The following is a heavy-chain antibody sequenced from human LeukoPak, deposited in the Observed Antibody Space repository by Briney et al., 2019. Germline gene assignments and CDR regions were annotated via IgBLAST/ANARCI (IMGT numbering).Heavy chain of an antibody. D-gene: IGHD2-21*01. CDR1: GYSFTSYW. CDR2: IYPGDSDT. V-gene: IGHV5-51*01. J-gene: IGHJ4*02. CDR3: ARRSYNDLGDYLDY. Sequence: GESLKISCKASGYSFTSYWIGWVRQLPGKGLEWMGIIYPGDSDTRYSPSFQGQVTMSTDKSISTAYLQWSSLKASDTAIYYCARRSYNDLGDYLDYWGQGTLVTVSS.